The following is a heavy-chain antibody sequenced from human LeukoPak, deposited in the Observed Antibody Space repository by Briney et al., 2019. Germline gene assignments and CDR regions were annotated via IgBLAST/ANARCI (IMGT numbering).Heavy chain of an antibody. V-gene: IGHV3-7*01. CDR1: GFPFSSYW. CDR2: IKQDGSEK. J-gene: IGHJ6*02. Sequence: PGGSLRLSCAASGFPFSSYWMSWVRQAPGKGREWVANIKQDGSEKYYVDSVKGRFTISRDNAKNSLYLQMNSLRAEDTAVYYCAREMATTYYYYGMDVWGQGTTVTVSS. D-gene: IGHD5-12*01. CDR3: AREMATTYYYYGMDV.